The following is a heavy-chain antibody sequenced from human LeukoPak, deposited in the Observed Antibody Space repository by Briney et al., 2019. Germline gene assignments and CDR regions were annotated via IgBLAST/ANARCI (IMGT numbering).Heavy chain of an antibody. J-gene: IGHJ4*02. Sequence: SVKVSCKASGFTFTSSAVQWVRQARGQRLEWIGWIVVGSGNTNYAQKFQERVTITRDMSTSTAYMELSSLRSEDTAVYYCASESRGSGSGSYRADYWGQGTLVTVSS. CDR3: ASESRGSGSGSYRADY. V-gene: IGHV1-58*01. D-gene: IGHD3-10*01. CDR1: GFTFTSSA. CDR2: IVVGSGNT.